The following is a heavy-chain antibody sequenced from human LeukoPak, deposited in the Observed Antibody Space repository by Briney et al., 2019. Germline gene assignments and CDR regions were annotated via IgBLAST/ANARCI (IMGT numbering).Heavy chain of an antibody. J-gene: IGHJ4*02. D-gene: IGHD2-2*01. CDR1: GFTFSTYW. V-gene: IGHV3-74*01. CDR2: VNTDGSSP. Sequence: GGSLGLSCAASGFTFSTYWMHWVRQTPGKGLVWVSRVNTDGSSPIYADSVKGRFTISRDNAKNTLYLQMNSLRVEDTAVYYCTREVVTFDSWGQGTLVTVSS. CDR3: TREVVTFDS.